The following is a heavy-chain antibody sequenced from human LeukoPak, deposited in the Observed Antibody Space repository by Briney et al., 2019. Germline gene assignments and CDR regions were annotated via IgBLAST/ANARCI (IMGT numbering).Heavy chain of an antibody. CDR1: GFTFSSYW. CDR3: ARGVVVPSVRPIH. J-gene: IGHJ4*02. D-gene: IGHD2-8*01. Sequence: PGGSLRLSCAASGFTFSSYWMSWVRQAPGKGLEWVANIKQDGSDKYYVDSVKGRFTISRDNAKNPLYLQMNSLRGEDTAVYYCARGVVVPSVRPIHWGQGTLVTVSS. CDR2: IKQDGSDK. V-gene: IGHV3-7*04.